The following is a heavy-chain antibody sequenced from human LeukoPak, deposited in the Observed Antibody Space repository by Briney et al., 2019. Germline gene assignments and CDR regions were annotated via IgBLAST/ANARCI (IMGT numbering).Heavy chain of an antibody. V-gene: IGHV4-38-2*01. D-gene: IGHD3-22*01. Sequence: SETLSLTCAVSAYSISSGYFWGWIRQPPGKGLEWIGSIYHSGSTYYNPSLKSRVTISVDTSKNQFSLKLSSVTAADTAVYYCARKNYYDSTDYWGQGTLVTVSS. CDR3: ARKNYYDSTDY. CDR2: IYHSGST. CDR1: AYSISSGYF. J-gene: IGHJ4*02.